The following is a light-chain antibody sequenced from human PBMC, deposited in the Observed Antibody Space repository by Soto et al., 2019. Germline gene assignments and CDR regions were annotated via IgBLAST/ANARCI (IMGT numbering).Light chain of an antibody. V-gene: IGKV3-15*01. Sequence: EIVLTQSPSNLSVFLGQGATLSCRARPPISRNLAWYQQKPGQAPRLLNYGASTKATEIPGRFSGGGSGTQFTLAISSLRSEVFAIYMCQQDNTLTRTLGQGTKVDI. CDR1: PPISRN. CDR2: GAS. J-gene: IGKJ1*01. CDR3: QQDNTLTRT.